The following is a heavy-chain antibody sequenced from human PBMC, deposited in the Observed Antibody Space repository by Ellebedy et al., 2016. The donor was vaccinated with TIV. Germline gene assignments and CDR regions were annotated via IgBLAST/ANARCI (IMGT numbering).Heavy chain of an antibody. CDR3: ARGAMALS. CDR1: GYSFTSHG. CDR2: VTAYNRDT. Sequence: AASVKVSCKASGYSFTSHGIRWVRQAPGQGLQWMGWVTAYNRDTYYAQNFQGRVTFTTDTSSCTAYIELRSLRSDDTGVYYCARGAMALSWGQGTLVTVSS. V-gene: IGHV1-18*01. J-gene: IGHJ5*02. D-gene: IGHD5-24*01.